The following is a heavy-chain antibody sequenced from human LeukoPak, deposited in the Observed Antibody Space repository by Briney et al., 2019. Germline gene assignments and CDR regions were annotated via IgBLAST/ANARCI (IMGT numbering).Heavy chain of an antibody. V-gene: IGHV3-11*04. CDR3: AREGVVVVAATQLGYYYYMDV. Sequence: PGGSLRLSCAASGFTFSDYYMSWIRQAPGKGLEWVSYISSSGSTIYYADSVKSRFTISRDNAKNSLYLQMNSLRAEDTAVYYCAREGVVVVAATQLGYYYYMDVWGKGTTVTVSS. CDR2: ISSSGSTI. J-gene: IGHJ6*03. CDR1: GFTFSDYY. D-gene: IGHD2-15*01.